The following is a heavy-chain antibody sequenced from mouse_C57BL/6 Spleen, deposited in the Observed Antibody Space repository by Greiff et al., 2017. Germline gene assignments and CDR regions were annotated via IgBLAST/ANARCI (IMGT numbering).Heavy chain of an antibody. J-gene: IGHJ2*01. Sequence: QVQLQQPGAELVKPGASVKMSCKASGYTFTSYWITWVKQRPGQGLEWIGDIYPGSGSTNYNEKFKSKATLTVDTSSSTAYMQLSSLTSEDSAVYYCAREGVDSNLNFDYWGQGTTLTVSS. CDR3: AREGVDSNLNFDY. CDR1: GYTFTSYW. CDR2: IYPGSGST. D-gene: IGHD2-5*01. V-gene: IGHV1-55*01.